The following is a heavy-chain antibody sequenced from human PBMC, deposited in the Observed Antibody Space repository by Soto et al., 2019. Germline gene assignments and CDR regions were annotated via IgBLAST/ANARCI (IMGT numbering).Heavy chain of an antibody. J-gene: IGHJ4*02. D-gene: IGHD5-12*01. CDR2: ISSSSSYT. CDR3: SREGDGYNHFDY. Sequence: GSLRLSCAASGFTFSDYYMSWIRQAPGKGLEWVSYISSSSSYTNYADSVKGRFTISRDNAKNSLYLQMNSLRAEDTAVYYCSREGDGYNHFDYWGQGTLVTVSS. CDR1: GFTFSDYY. V-gene: IGHV3-11*06.